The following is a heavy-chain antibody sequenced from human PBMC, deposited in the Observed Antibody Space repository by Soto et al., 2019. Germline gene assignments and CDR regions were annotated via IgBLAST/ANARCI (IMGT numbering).Heavy chain of an antibody. Sequence: ASVKVSCKASGYTFNSYAMHWVRQAPGQRLEWMGWINAGNGNTKYSQKFQGRVTITRDTSASTAYMELSSLRSEDTAVYYCARGGTSWSRAGSTNPDYWGQGTLVTVSS. D-gene: IGHD1-1*01. CDR3: ARGGTSWSRAGSTNPDY. J-gene: IGHJ4*02. CDR1: GYTFNSYA. CDR2: INAGNGNT. V-gene: IGHV1-3*01.